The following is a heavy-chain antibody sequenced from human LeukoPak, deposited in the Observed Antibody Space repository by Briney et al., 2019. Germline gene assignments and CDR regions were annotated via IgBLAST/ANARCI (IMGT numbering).Heavy chain of an antibody. Sequence: GASVKVSCKASGYTFTAHYMHWVRQAPGQGLEWMGWINPSSGATEYTQKFQGRVTMTRDTSSSTPYMELSRLTSDDTAVYYCARGLGLTGTTRGYLDYWGQGALVTVSS. CDR2: INPSSGAT. J-gene: IGHJ4*02. CDR3: ARGLGLTGTTRGYLDY. V-gene: IGHV1-2*02. CDR1: GYTFTAHY. D-gene: IGHD1-20*01.